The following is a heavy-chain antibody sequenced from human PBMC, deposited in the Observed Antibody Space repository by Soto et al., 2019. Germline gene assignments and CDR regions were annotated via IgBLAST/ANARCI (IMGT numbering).Heavy chain of an antibody. V-gene: IGHV3-48*01. CDR3: ARDSRHYYYMDV. J-gene: IGHJ6*03. CDR1: GFTFSSYS. Sequence: GGSLRLSCAASGFTFSSYSMNWVRQAPGKGLEWVSYISSSSSTIYYADSVKGRFTISRDNAKNSLYLQMNSLRAEDTAVYYCARDSRHYYYMDVWGKGTTVTVSS. CDR2: ISSSSSTI.